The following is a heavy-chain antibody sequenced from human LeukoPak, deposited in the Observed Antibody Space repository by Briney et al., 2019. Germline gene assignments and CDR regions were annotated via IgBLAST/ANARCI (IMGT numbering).Heavy chain of an antibody. CDR3: ARDHRGFYTEGYFDY. CDR2: ISAYNGNT. CDR1: GYTFTSYG. J-gene: IGHJ4*02. D-gene: IGHD2/OR15-2a*01. Sequence: ASVKVSCKASGYTFTSYGISWVRQAPGQGLEWMGWISAYNGNTNYAQKLQGRVTMTTDTSTSTAYMELRSLRSDDTAVYYCARDHRGFYTEGYFDYWGQGTLVTVSS. V-gene: IGHV1-18*01.